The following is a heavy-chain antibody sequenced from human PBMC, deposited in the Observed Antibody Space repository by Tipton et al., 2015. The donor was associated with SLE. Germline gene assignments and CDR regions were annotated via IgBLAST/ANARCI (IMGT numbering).Heavy chain of an antibody. J-gene: IGHJ2*01. Sequence: TLSLTCAVYGGSFSGYYWNWIRQPPGKGLEWIGEINHSGGTYYKPSLKSRVTISVDTSKNQFSLKLSSVTAADTAVYYCARERTRPRYFDLWGRGTLVTVSS. D-gene: IGHD3/OR15-3a*01. CDR2: INHSGGT. CDR3: ARERTRPRYFDL. V-gene: IGHV4-34*01. CDR1: GGSFSGYY.